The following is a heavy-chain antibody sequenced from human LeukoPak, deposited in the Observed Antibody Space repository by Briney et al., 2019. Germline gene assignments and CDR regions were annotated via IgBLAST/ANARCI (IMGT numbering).Heavy chain of an antibody. CDR3: ARDYCSSTSCARLDAFDI. V-gene: IGHV3-21*01. CDR2: VSTGSNYI. D-gene: IGHD2-2*01. CDR1: GFTFSSYS. J-gene: IGHJ3*02. Sequence: GGSLRLSCTASGFTFSSYSLNWVRQAPGKGLEWVSSVSTGSNYIYYADSVKGRFTISRDNDKNSLYLQMNSLRVGDTAVYYCARDYCSSTSCARLDAFDIWGQGTLVTVSS.